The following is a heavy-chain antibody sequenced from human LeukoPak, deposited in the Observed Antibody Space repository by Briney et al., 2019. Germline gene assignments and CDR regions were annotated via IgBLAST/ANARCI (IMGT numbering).Heavy chain of an antibody. CDR1: GGSISGYY. V-gene: IGHV4-59*01. J-gene: IGHJ3*02. CDR3: ARPRSSGWSGAFDI. D-gene: IGHD6-19*01. CDR2: IHYSGSI. Sequence: SETLSLTCTVSGGSISGYYWSWIRQPPGKGLEWIGNIHYSGSINYNPPLKSRVIISVDMSKNQLSLKLSSVTAADTAVYYCARPRSSGWSGAFDIWGQGTMVTVSS.